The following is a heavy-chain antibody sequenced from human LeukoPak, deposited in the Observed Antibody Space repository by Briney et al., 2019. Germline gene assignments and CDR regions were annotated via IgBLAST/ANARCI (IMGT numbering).Heavy chain of an antibody. V-gene: IGHV3-23*01. CDR3: AKYSSSWHDFDY. CDR1: GFTFSSYA. CDR2: ISGSGGST. Sequence: GGSLRLSCAASGFTFSSYAMSWVRQAPGKGLEWVSAISGSGGSTYYADSVKGRSTISRDNSKNTLYLQMNSLRAEDTAVYYCAKYSSSWHDFDYWGQGTLVTVSS. D-gene: IGHD6-13*01. J-gene: IGHJ4*02.